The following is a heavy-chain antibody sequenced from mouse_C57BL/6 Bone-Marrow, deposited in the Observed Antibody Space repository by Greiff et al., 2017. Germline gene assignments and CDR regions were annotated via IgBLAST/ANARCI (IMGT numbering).Heavy chain of an antibody. Sequence: DVKLQESGPGLVKPSQSLSLTCSVTGYSITSGYYWNWIRQFPGNKLEWMGYISYDGSNNYNPSLKNRISITRDTSKHQFFLKLNSVTTEDTATYYCARDNYGYDGYARDYWGQGTSVTVSS. CDR1: GYSITSGYY. V-gene: IGHV3-6*01. J-gene: IGHJ4*01. D-gene: IGHD2-2*01. CDR2: ISYDGSN. CDR3: ARDNYGYDGYARDY.